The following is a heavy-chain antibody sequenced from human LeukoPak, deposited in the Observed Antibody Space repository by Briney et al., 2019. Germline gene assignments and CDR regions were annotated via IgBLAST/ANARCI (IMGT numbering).Heavy chain of an antibody. CDR3: TRQYKAYSSSGYYYYYMDV. CDR2: IYPGDSNT. CDR1: GYSFTTYW. D-gene: IGHD6-6*01. Sequence: GESLKISCKGSGYSFTTYWIGWVRQMPGKGLEWMGIIYPGDSNTRYSPSFQGQVTISADRSISTAYLQWSSLKASDTAMYYCTRQYKAYSSSGYYYYYMDVWGKGTTVTVSS. J-gene: IGHJ6*03. V-gene: IGHV5-51*01.